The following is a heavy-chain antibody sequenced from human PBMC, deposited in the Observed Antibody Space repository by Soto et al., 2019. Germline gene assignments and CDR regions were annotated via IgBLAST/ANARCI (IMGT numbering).Heavy chain of an antibody. Sequence: XETLSLTCAVYGGSFSGYDWSWIRQPPGKGLDWIGEINHSGSTNYNPSLKSRVTISVDTSKNQFSLKLSSVTAADTAVYYCARFAIYEVDYDSSGGWAWFDPWRQGTLVTVS. CDR1: GGSFSGYD. V-gene: IGHV4-34*01. CDR2: INHSGST. D-gene: IGHD3-22*01. J-gene: IGHJ5*02. CDR3: ARFAIYEVDYDSSGGWAWFDP.